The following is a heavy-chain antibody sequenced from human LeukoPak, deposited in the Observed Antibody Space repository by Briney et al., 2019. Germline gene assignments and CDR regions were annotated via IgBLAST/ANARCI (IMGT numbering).Heavy chain of an antibody. CDR1: GFTFSDYY. D-gene: IGHD3-22*01. J-gene: IGHJ4*02. CDR3: ASGAYDSSGYPAHFDY. V-gene: IGHV3-11*01. Sequence: GGSLRLSCAASGFTFSDYYMSWIRQAPGKGLEWVSYISSSGSTIYYADSVKGRFTISRDNAKNLLYLQMNSLRAEDTAVYYCASGAYDSSGYPAHFDYWGQGTLVTVSS. CDR2: ISSSGSTI.